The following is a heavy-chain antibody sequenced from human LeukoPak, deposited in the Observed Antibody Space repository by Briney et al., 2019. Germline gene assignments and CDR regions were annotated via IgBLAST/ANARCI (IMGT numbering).Heavy chain of an antibody. CDR2: ISGSGGST. D-gene: IGHD6-6*01. V-gene: IGHV3-23*01. Sequence: GGSLRLSCAVSGFTFSDYYMSWIRQAPGKGLEWVSAISGSGGSTYYADSVKGRFTISRDNSKNTLYLQMDSLRAEDTAVYYCVGGIAARFSMGFDYWGQGTLVTVSS. J-gene: IGHJ4*02. CDR1: GFTFSDYY. CDR3: VGGIAARFSMGFDY.